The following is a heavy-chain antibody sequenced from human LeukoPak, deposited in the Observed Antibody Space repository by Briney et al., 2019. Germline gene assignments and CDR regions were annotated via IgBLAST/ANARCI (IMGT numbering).Heavy chain of an antibody. CDR1: GFTFSSYA. V-gene: IGHV3-30-3*01. CDR2: ISYDGSNK. D-gene: IGHD3-22*01. CDR3: ARDRDDSSGTTPGNWFDP. Sequence: SGGSLRLSCAASGFTFSSYAMHWVRQAPGKGLEWVAVISYDGSNKYYADSVKGRFTISRDNSKNTLYLQMNSLRAEDTAVYYCARDRDDSSGTTPGNWFDPWGQGTLVTVSS. J-gene: IGHJ5*02.